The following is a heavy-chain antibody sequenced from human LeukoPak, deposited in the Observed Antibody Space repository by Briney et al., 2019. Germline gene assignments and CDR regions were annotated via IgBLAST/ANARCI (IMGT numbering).Heavy chain of an antibody. Sequence: GGSLRLSCAASGFTFSSYAMHWVRQAPGKGLEWVSGISWNSGTIGYADSVKGRFTISRDNAKNSLYLQMNSLRAEDTALYYCAKILSDRSAFDIWGQGTMVTVSS. CDR1: GFTFSSYA. CDR3: AKILSDRSAFDI. CDR2: ISWNSGTI. J-gene: IGHJ3*02. V-gene: IGHV3-9*01. D-gene: IGHD2-15*01.